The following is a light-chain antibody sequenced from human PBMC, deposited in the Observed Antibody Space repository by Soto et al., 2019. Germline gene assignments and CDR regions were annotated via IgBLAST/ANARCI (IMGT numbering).Light chain of an antibody. Sequence: DIKMDQSPTSLAAAVGDKVTITCRASQGISHYLGWFQQKPGQASKSLIYSASSLQSGDPSKISGSGAGEVFTLTISSLPPEDSASYYCHYYNSLPLTFGRGTKVEI. V-gene: IGKV1-16*02. CDR1: QGISHY. CDR3: HYYNSLPLT. CDR2: SAS. J-gene: IGKJ4*01.